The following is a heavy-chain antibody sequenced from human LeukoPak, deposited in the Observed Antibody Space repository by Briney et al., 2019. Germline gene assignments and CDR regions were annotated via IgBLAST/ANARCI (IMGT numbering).Heavy chain of an antibody. CDR3: AIMHPYYDGSGYWVQ. CDR2: ISTSGGST. Sequence: GESLRLSCAASGFTFSSYALSWVRQAPGKGLEWVSGISTSGGSTAYADSVKGRFTISRDNPRNTLYMQMNSLRAGDTALYYCAIMHPYYDGSGYWVQWGQGTLVTVSS. CDR1: GFTFSSYA. J-gene: IGHJ4*02. D-gene: IGHD3-22*01. V-gene: IGHV3-23*01.